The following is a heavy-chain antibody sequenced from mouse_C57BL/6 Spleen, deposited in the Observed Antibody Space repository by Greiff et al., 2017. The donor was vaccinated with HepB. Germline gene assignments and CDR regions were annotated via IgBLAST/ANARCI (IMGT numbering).Heavy chain of an antibody. CDR3: ASSDGYGPFAY. CDR2: IDPSDSET. J-gene: IGHJ3*01. Sequence: QVQLQQPGAELVRPGSSVKLSCKASGYTFTSYWMHWVKQRPIQGLEWIGNIDPSDSETHYNQKFKDKATLTVDKSSSTAYMQLSSLTSEDSAVYYCASSDGYGPFAYWGQGTLVTVSA. V-gene: IGHV1-52*01. CDR1: GYTFTSYW. D-gene: IGHD2-3*01.